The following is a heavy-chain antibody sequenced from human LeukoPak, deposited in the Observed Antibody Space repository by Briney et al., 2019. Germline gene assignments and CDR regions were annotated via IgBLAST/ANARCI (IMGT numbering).Heavy chain of an antibody. D-gene: IGHD3-16*02. CDR3: TTEDYDYVWGSYRLFDY. Sequence: PGGSLRLSCAASGFTFSNAWMSWVRQAPGKGLAWVGRIKSKTDGGTTDYAAPVKGRFTISRDDSKNTLYLQMNSLKTEDTAVYYCTTEDYDYVWGSYRLFDYWGQGTLVTVSS. J-gene: IGHJ4*02. V-gene: IGHV3-15*01. CDR1: GFTFSNAW. CDR2: IKSKTDGGTT.